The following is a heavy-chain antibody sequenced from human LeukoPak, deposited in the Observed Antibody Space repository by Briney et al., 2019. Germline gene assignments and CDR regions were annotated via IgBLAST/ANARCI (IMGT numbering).Heavy chain of an antibody. CDR2: IYYSGST. CDR3: ARDLKGYYGNWFDL. Sequence: SETLSLTCTVSGGSISSSSYYWGWIRQPPGKGLEWIGSIYYSGSTYYNPSLKSRVTISVDTSKNQFSLKLSSVTAADTAVYCARDLKGYYGNWFDLWGQGTLVTVSS. J-gene: IGHJ5*02. CDR1: GGSISSSSYY. D-gene: IGHD3-22*01. V-gene: IGHV4-39*02.